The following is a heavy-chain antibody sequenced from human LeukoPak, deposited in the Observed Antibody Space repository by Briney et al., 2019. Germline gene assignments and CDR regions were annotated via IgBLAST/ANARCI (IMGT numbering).Heavy chain of an antibody. D-gene: IGHD3-16*01. Sequence: GGSLRLSCAASGFTFSDFWLSWVRQAPGKGLEWVANMNRDGSEKNYVDSMKGRITISRDNAKNSLYLQMNSLRVEDTAVYYCARDGGIIRFGGQDVWGQGTTVTVSS. CDR3: ARDGGIIRFGGQDV. CDR1: GFTFSDFW. CDR2: MNRDGSEK. V-gene: IGHV3-7*01. J-gene: IGHJ6*02.